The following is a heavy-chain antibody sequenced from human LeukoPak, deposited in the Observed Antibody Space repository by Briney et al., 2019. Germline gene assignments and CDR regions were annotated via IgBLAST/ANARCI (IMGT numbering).Heavy chain of an antibody. V-gene: IGHV1-3*01. CDR2: INAGNGNT. CDR3: ARVEADCSSTSCAFDY. D-gene: IGHD2-2*01. CDR1: GYTFTSYA. Sequence: ASVKVSCKASGYTFTSYAMHWVRQAPGQRLEWMGWINAGNGNTKYPQKFQGRVTITRDTSASTAYMELSSLRSEDTAVYYCARVEADCSSTSCAFDYWGQGTLVTVSS. J-gene: IGHJ4*02.